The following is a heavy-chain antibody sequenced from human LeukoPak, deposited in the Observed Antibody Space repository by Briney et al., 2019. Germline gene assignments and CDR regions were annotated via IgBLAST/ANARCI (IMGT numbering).Heavy chain of an antibody. CDR1: GGSFSGYY. D-gene: IGHD3-10*01. CDR3: ARSPRGSGSSTLLGVAFDI. Sequence: SETLSLTCAVYGGSFSGYYWSWIRQPPGKGLEWIGSFSFFYTGSTYYKTSLKSRVTISVDTSKNQFSLKLSSVTAADAAVYYCARSPRGSGSSTLLGVAFDIWGQGTMVTVSS. J-gene: IGHJ3*02. V-gene: IGHV4-34*12. CDR2: FSFFYTGST.